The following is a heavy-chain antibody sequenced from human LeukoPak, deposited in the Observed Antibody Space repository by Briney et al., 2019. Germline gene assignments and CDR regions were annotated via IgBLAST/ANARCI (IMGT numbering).Heavy chain of an antibody. CDR2: IYYSGST. V-gene: IGHV4-59*01. Sequence: PSETLSLTCTVSGGSISSYYWSWIRQPPGKGLEWIGYIYYSGSTNYNPSFKSRVTISVDTSKNQFSLKLSSVTAADTAVYYCARADTAMANSFDYWGQGTLVTVSS. CDR1: GGSISSYY. CDR3: ARADTAMANSFDY. D-gene: IGHD5-18*01. J-gene: IGHJ4*02.